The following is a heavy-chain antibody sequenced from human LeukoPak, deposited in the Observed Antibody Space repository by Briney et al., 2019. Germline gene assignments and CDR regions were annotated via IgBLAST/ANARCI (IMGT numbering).Heavy chain of an antibody. V-gene: IGHV4-34*01. J-gene: IGHJ4*02. CDR3: ARTNTVFYYFDY. CDR2: INHSGST. CDR1: GRSFSGYY. Sequence: SETLSLTCAVYGRSFSGYYWSWIRQTPGKGLEWIGEINHSGSTNYNPSLNNRVTTSVDTSKNQFSLRLTSVTAADSAVYFCARTNTVFYYFDYWAQGTVVTVSS. D-gene: IGHD1/OR15-1a*01.